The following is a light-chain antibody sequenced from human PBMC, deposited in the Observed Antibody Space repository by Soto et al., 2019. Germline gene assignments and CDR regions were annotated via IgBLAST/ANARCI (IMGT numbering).Light chain of an antibody. Sequence: DIQMTQSPSSLSASVGDRITITCRASQSVSNFLVWYQQKPGKAPNLLIHSASTLQSGVPSRFSGSGSGTDFTLTISSLRPEDVATYYCQQSFSSPPITFGQGTRLEIK. CDR2: SAS. CDR3: QQSFSSPPIT. V-gene: IGKV1-39*01. J-gene: IGKJ5*01. CDR1: QSVSNF.